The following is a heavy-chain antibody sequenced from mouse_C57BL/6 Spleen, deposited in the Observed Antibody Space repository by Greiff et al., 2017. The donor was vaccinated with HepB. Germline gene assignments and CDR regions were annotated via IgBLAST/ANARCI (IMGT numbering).Heavy chain of an antibody. V-gene: IGHV1-50*01. J-gene: IGHJ2*01. CDR3: ARQYYGSSYFDY. CDR2: IDPSDSYT. CDR1: GYTFTSYW. Sequence: QVQLQQPGAELVKPGASVKLSCKASGYTFTSYWMQWVKQRPGQGLEWIGEIDPSDSYTNYNQKFKGKATLTVDTSSSTAYMQLSSLTSEDSAVYCCARQYYGSSYFDYWGQGTTLTVSS. D-gene: IGHD1-1*01.